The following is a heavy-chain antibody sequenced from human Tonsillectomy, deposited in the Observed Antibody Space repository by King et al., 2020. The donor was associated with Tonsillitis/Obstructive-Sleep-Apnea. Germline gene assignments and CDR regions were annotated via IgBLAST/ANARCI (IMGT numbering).Heavy chain of an antibody. CDR1: GYSLSDYW. Sequence: VQLVESGGGLVQPGGSLRLSCAASGYSLSDYWMAWVRQAPGKGPEWVANINQDASTKNYVDSVKGRFTVSRDNAKNSLYLQMNSLRVEDTAFYYCARDVSGKLDFWGQGTLVTVSS. CDR3: ARDVSGKLDF. V-gene: IGHV3-7*03. CDR2: INQDASTK. D-gene: IGHD3-3*01. J-gene: IGHJ4*02.